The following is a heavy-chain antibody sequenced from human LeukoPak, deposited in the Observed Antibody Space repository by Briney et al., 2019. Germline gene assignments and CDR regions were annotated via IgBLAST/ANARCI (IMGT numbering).Heavy chain of an antibody. CDR1: GFTFTRHW. CDR2: ISSSGSPI. CDR3: ARESCSGGSCYLFDY. Sequence: GGTLRLSCVASGFTFTRHWMNWVRQAPGKGLEWVSYISSSGSPIYYADSVKGRFTISRDNAKNSLYLQMNSLRAEDTAVYYCARESCSGGSCYLFDYWGQGTLVTVSS. D-gene: IGHD2-15*01. V-gene: IGHV3-48*03. J-gene: IGHJ4*02.